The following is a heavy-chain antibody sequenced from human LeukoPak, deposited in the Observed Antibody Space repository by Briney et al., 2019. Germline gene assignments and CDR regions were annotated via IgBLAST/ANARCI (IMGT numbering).Heavy chain of an antibody. J-gene: IGHJ6*03. CDR2: ISSSGSTI. CDR3: ARDLGIQLHYMDV. V-gene: IGHV3-11*01. D-gene: IGHD5-18*01. Sequence: PGGSLRLSRAASGFTFSDYYMSWIRQAPGKGLEWVSYISSSGSTIYYADSVKGRFTISRDNAKNSLYLQMNSLRAEDTAVYYCARDLGIQLHYMDVWGKGTTVTVSS. CDR1: GFTFSDYY.